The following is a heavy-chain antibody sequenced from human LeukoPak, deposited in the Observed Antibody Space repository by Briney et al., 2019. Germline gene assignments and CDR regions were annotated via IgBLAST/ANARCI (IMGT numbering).Heavy chain of an antibody. V-gene: IGHV1-18*01. D-gene: IGHD6-13*01. Sequence: WAAVKVSCMASGYTFTSYGISWVRQAPGQGVEGMGWISAYNGNTNYTQKLQGRAPMTTDTSTSTAYMELRSLRSDDTAVYSCARDGGEQQLVLSYYGMDVWGQGTTVTVSS. J-gene: IGHJ6*02. CDR3: ARDGGEQQLVLSYYGMDV. CDR2: ISAYNGNT. CDR1: GYTFTSYG.